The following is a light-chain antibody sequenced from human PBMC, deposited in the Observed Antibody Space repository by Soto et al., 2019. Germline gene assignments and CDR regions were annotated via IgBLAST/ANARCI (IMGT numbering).Light chain of an antibody. CDR2: EVR. CDR3: SSYTSSSSGV. J-gene: IGLJ1*01. Sequence: QSALTQPASVSGSPGQSITISCTGTSSDVGGFNYVSWYQQHPGNTPKLLIYEVRNRPSGVSNRFSGSKSGNTASLTISGLQAEDEADYYCSSYTSSSSGVFGTGTKVTVL. CDR1: SSDVGGFNY. V-gene: IGLV2-14*01.